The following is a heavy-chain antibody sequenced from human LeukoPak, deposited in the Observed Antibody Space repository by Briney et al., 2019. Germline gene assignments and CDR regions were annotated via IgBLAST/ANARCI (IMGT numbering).Heavy chain of an antibody. Sequence: ASVKVSCKASGYTFSSYGFSWVRQAPGQGLEWMGWISAYNGNTNYAQKLQGRVTLTTDTSTSTTYMELRSLRSDDTAVYYCARTIGSTLPYFDYWGQGTLVTVSS. J-gene: IGHJ4*02. CDR1: GYTFSSYG. V-gene: IGHV1-18*01. CDR3: ARTIGSTLPYFDY. D-gene: IGHD1-1*01. CDR2: ISAYNGNT.